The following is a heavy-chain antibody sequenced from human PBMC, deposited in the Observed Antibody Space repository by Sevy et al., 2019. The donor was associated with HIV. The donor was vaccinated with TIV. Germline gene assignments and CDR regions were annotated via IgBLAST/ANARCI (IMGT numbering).Heavy chain of an antibody. V-gene: IGHV3-23*01. CDR2: IFGGGGGT. CDR3: AGGRYDSSGSFDAFDI. J-gene: IGHJ3*02. Sequence: GRSLRLSCAASGFTFSSYAMNWVRQAPGKGLEWVSTIFGGGGGTYYADSVKGRFTISRDNSKNTLYLQMNSLRAEDTAVYYCAGGRYDSSGSFDAFDIWGQGTMVTVSS. D-gene: IGHD3-22*01. CDR1: GFTFSSYA.